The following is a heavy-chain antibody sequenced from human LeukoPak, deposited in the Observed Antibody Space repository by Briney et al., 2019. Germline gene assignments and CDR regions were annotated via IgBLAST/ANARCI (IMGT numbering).Heavy chain of an antibody. CDR2: LGTAGDT. J-gene: IGHJ4*02. D-gene: IGHD5-24*01. V-gene: IGHV3-13*01. Sequence: GGSLRLSCAASGFILSNYAMHWVRRPAGKGLEWVSALGTAGDTFYPGSVKGRFTISRDNAKKSLFLQMSSLRAEDTAIYYCARQSTPHGNFDYWGRGTLVTVSS. CDR3: ARQSTPHGNFDY. CDR1: GFILSNYA.